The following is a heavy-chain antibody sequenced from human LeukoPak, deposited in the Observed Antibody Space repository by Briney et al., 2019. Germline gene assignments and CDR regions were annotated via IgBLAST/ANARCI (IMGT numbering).Heavy chain of an antibody. V-gene: IGHV3-9*01. Sequence: GGSLRLSCAASGFTFDDYAMHWVRQAPGKGLEWVSGISWDSGSIGYADSVKGRFTISRDNAKNSLYLQMNGLRAEDTALYYCAKDTSGGPFDYWGQGTLVTVSS. J-gene: IGHJ4*02. CDR2: ISWDSGSI. CDR1: GFTFDDYA. CDR3: AKDTSGGPFDY. D-gene: IGHD4-23*01.